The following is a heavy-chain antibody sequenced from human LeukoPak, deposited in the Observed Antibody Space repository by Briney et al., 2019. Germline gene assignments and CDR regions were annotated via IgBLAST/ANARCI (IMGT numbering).Heavy chain of an antibody. J-gene: IGHJ4*02. CDR3: ARGARGHQHLLWFGFFDY. CDR2: IIHSGST. V-gene: IGHV4-34*01. D-gene: IGHD3-10*01. CDR1: GGSLSGTN. Sequence: PSETLSLTCAVYGGSLSGTNWSWIRHPPGKGLEWIGEIIHSGSTNYNPSLKSRVTISVDTSKNQFSLKLSSVTAADTAVYYCARGARGHQHLLWFGFFDYWGQGTLVTVSS.